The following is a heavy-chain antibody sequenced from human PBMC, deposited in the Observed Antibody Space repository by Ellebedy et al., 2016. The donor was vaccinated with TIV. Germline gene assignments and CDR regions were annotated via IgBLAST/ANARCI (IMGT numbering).Heavy chain of an antibody. J-gene: IGHJ3*02. CDR3: AGGVRYFEWSDAFDI. CDR1: GGSISNHY. Sequence: MPGGSLRLSCNVSGGSISNHYCSWILQPPGKGLEWIAYFYDSGSTNYNPSLRSRVTVSVDTSKNQLSLKLNSVTAADTAEYFCAGGVRYFEWSDAFDIWGQGTVVTVSS. V-gene: IGHV4-59*11. D-gene: IGHD3-9*01. CDR2: FYDSGST.